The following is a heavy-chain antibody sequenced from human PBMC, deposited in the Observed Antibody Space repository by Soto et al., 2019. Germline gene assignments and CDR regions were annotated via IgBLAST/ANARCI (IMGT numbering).Heavy chain of an antibody. J-gene: IGHJ4*02. CDR2: IYNSGST. V-gene: IGHV4-59*12. CDR3: ARVAVAGTRVDY. CDR1: GGSISGYY. D-gene: IGHD6-19*01. Sequence: SETLSLTCTVPGGSISGYYWIWMRQPPGKGLEWIGYIYNSGSTNYNPALKSRVTISVDTSKNQFSLKLSSVTAADTAVYYCARVAVAGTRVDYWGQGTLVTVSS.